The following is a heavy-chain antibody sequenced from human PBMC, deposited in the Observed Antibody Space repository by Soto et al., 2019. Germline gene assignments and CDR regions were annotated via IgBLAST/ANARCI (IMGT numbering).Heavy chain of an antibody. CDR2: INNDGSST. V-gene: IGHV3-74*03. D-gene: IGHD2-8*01. CDR1: GFTFSSYW. J-gene: IGHJ5*02. CDR3: ARDSWGVHH. Sequence: XGSLRLSCAASGFTFSSYWMHWVRQAPGKGLVWVSHINNDGSSTTYADSVKGRFTISRDNGKNTLYLQMNSLRAEDTAVYYCARDSWGVHHWGQGSLVTVSS.